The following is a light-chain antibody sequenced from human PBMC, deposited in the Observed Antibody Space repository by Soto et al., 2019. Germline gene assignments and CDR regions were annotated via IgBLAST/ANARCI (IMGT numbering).Light chain of an antibody. CDR1: SSDVGAYNS. CDR2: DVT. Sequence: QSALTQPASVSGSPGQSIAISCTGTSSDVGAYNSVSWYQQYPGKAPKLMIHDVTNRPSGVSDRFSGSKSGNTASLTISGLQAEDEADYYCISYTSSSSYVFGSGTKLTVL. V-gene: IGLV2-14*01. J-gene: IGLJ1*01. CDR3: ISYTSSSSYV.